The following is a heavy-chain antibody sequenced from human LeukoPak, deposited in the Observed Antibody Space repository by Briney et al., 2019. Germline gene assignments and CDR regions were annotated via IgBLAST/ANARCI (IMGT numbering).Heavy chain of an antibody. J-gene: IGHJ6*03. D-gene: IGHD3-22*01. V-gene: IGHV4-4*07. CDR3: ARDPRGGGLLKAYYYYMDV. Sequence: SETLSLTCTVCGGSLCIYYWSWMPDPAGKGLECGGRIYTSENTIKTPPLQSRVDISVDTSKNQFSLKLRSVTAGDTAVYYCARDPRGGGLLKAYYYYMDVWGKGTTVTVSS. CDR2: IYTSENT. CDR1: GGSLCIYY.